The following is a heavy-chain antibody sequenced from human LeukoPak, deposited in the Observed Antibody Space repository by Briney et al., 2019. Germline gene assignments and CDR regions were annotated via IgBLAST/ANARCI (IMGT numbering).Heavy chain of an antibody. V-gene: IGHV1-2*02. CDR2: ISPEGGDT. Sequence: ASVKVSCKASGYTFTDYFMHWVRQAPGQGLEWMGWISPEGGDTHYAQRFQGRVTMTRDTSISTAYMELTSLSSDDTAVYYCARNYGHXSXXFXXWGQGXLVTVSS. CDR1: GYTFTDYF. D-gene: IGHD4-17*01. J-gene: IGHJ4*02. CDR3: ARNYGHXSXXFXX.